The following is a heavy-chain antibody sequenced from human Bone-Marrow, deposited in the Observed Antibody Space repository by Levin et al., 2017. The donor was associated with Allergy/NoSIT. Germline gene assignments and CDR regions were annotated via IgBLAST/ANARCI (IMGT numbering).Heavy chain of an antibody. CDR2: IPYDGSNR. Sequence: GESLKISCVASGVSFSNYGMYWVRQAPGKGLEWVAVIPYDGSNRYYADSVKGRFTISRDTSKNTLYLQMNNLRTEDTAVYYCVKAPPGGYDDYGGPWGLGTRVTVSS. J-gene: IGHJ5*02. CDR3: VKAPPGGYDDYGGP. V-gene: IGHV3-30*18. D-gene: IGHD4-17*01. CDR1: GVSFSNYG.